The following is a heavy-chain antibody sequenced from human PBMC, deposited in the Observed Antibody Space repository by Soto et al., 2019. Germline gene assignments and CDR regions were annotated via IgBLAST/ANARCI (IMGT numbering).Heavy chain of an antibody. V-gene: IGHV5-51*01. CDR3: ARDLYDSSGYPYGMDV. D-gene: IGHD3-22*01. CDR2: IYPGDSDT. J-gene: IGHJ6*02. Sequence: GESLKISCKGSGYSFTSYWIGWVRQMPGKGLEWMGIIYPGDSDTRYSPSFQGQVTISADKSISTAYLQWSCLKASDTVMYYCARDLYDSSGYPYGMDVWGQGTTVTVSS. CDR1: GYSFTSYW.